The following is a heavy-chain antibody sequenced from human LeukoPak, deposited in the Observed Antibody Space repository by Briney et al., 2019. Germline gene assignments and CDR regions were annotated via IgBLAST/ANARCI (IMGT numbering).Heavy chain of an antibody. CDR1: GGSTSSSSYN. D-gene: IGHD1-26*01. Sequence: SETLSLTCTVSGGSTSSSSYNWGWIRQPPGKGLEWIASIYYSGSTYYNPSLKSRVTISVDTSKNQFSLKLSSVTAADTAVYYCARVGTPNSGGYYWGQGTLVTVSS. CDR2: IYYSGST. CDR3: ARVGTPNSGGYY. J-gene: IGHJ4*02. V-gene: IGHV4-39*07.